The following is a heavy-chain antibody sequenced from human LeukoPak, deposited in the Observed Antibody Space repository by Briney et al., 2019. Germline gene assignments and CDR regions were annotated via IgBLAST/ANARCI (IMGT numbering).Heavy chain of an antibody. CDR2: IYYTGST. V-gene: IGHV4-31*03. J-gene: IGHJ4*02. Sequence: SETLSLTCTVSGGSISSGGYYWSWIRQHPGKGLEWIGYIYYTGSTYYSPSLKSRASISVDTSNNQFSLKLSSVSAADTAVYYCASHCSGGSCYRYYFDNWGQGTLVTVSS. D-gene: IGHD2-15*01. CDR3: ASHCSGGSCYRYYFDN. CDR1: GGSISSGGYY.